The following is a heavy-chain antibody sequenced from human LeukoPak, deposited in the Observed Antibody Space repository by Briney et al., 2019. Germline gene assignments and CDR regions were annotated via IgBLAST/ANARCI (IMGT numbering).Heavy chain of an antibody. Sequence: ASVKVSCKASGGTFSSYAISWVRQAPGQGLEWMGWINPNSGGTNYAQKFQGRVTMTRDTSISTAYMELSRLRSDDTAVYYCARDLEWLVQGGYWGQGTLVTVSS. CDR3: ARDLEWLVQGGY. CDR1: GGTFSSYA. V-gene: IGHV1-2*02. D-gene: IGHD6-19*01. J-gene: IGHJ4*02. CDR2: INPNSGGT.